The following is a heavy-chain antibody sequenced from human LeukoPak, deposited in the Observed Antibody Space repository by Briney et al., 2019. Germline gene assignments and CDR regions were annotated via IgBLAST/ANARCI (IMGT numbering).Heavy chain of an antibody. CDR3: ARGGSRYLAPYMDV. CDR1: GGSISSSSFC. V-gene: IGHV4-30-4*08. D-gene: IGHD3-9*01. CDR2: IYYSGST. Sequence: SETLSLTCTVSGGSISSSSFCWGWIRQPPGKGLEWIGYIYYSGSTYYNPSLKSRVTISVDTSKNQFSLKLSSVTAADTAVYYCARGGSRYLAPYMDVWGKGTTVTVSS. J-gene: IGHJ6*03.